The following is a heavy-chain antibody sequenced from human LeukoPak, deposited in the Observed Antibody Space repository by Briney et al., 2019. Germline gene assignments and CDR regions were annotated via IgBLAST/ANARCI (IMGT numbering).Heavy chain of an antibody. CDR2: MYIGGST. V-gene: IGHV4-61*02. CDR1: GGSISSGSYF. Sequence: PSETLSLTCTVSGGSISSGSYFWSWIRQPAGKGLEWIGRMYIGGSTNYNPSLKGRVSISVDTSKNQFSLKMSPVTAADTAVYYCARTYSSSWSAWHYWGQGTLVTVSS. D-gene: IGHD6-13*01. J-gene: IGHJ4*02. CDR3: ARTYSSSWSAWHY.